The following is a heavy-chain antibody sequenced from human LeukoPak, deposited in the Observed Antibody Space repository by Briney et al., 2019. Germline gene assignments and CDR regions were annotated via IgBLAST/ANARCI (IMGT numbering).Heavy chain of an antibody. Sequence: ASVKVSCKVSGYTLTELSMHWVRQAPGKGLEWMGGFDPEDGETIYAQKFQDRVTITKDTSTGTAYMDLRNLRTDDTAMYYCARNGRVRRVVKDLFDYWGQGTLVTVSS. CDR1: GYTLTELS. CDR2: FDPEDGET. J-gene: IGHJ4*02. V-gene: IGHV1-24*01. CDR3: ARNGRVRRVVKDLFDY. D-gene: IGHD3-10*01.